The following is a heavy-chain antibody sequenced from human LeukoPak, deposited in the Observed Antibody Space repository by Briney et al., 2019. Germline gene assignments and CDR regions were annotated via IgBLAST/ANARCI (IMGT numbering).Heavy chain of an antibody. CDR2: INHSGST. CDR3: ARHYDFWSGALGY. J-gene: IGHJ4*02. V-gene: IGHV4-34*01. D-gene: IGHD3-3*01. Sequence: SETLSLTCAVYSGSFSGYYWSWIRQPPGKGLEWIGEINHSGSTNYNPSLKSRVTISVDTSKNQFSLKLSSVTAADTAVYYCARHYDFWSGALGYWGQGTLVTVSS. CDR1: SGSFSGYY.